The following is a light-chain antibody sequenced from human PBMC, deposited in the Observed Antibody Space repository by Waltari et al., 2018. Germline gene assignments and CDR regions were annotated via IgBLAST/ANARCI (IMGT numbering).Light chain of an antibody. CDR3: QHYVRLPAT. Sequence: EIMLTQSPGTLSFSPGERATLSCKASQSISKYLAWYQQKPGQAPRLLIYHASSRAKGIPDRFSGSVSETDCSRTISRLEPEDFAVYYCQHYVRLPATFGQGTNVEIK. CDR1: QSISKY. CDR2: HAS. J-gene: IGKJ1*01. V-gene: IGKV3-20*01.